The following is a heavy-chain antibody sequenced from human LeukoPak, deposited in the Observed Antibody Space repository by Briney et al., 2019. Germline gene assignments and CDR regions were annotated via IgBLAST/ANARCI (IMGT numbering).Heavy chain of an antibody. CDR2: IYYSGST. V-gene: IGHV4-59*12. CDR3: ARDTYYYDSSGYYRFDY. J-gene: IGHJ4*02. CDR1: GGSISNYY. Sequence: PSETLSLTCTVSGGSISNYYWSWIPQPPGKGLEWIGYIYYSGSTNYNPSLKSRVTMSVDTSKNQFSLKLSSVTAADTAVYYCARDTYYYDSSGYYRFDYWGQGTLVTVSS. D-gene: IGHD3-22*01.